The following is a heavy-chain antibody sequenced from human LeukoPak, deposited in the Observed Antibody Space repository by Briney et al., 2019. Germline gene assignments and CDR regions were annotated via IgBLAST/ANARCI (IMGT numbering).Heavy chain of an antibody. CDR1: GYTFTSYA. CDR2: INTNTGNP. V-gene: IGHV7-4-1*02. D-gene: IGHD3-10*01. J-gene: IGHJ4*02. CDR3: ARNYYGSGSYYADFDY. Sequence: ASVKVSCKASGYTFTSYAMNWVRQAPGQGLEWMGWINTNTGNPTYAQGFTGRFVFSLDTSVSTAYLQISSLKAEDTAVYYCARNYYGSGSYYADFDYWGQGTLVTVSS.